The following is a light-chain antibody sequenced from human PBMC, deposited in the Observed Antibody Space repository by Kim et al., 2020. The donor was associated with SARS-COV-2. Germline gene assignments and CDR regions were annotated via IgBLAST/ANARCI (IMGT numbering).Light chain of an antibody. CDR1: QDISSW. CDR2: EAS. Sequence: PSVGGRVTITCRASQDISSWLAWYQQKPGKGPKVLIYEASNLQSGVPSRFSGGGSGTEFTLTRNSLQPEDFATYYCQQAHGFPLAFGGGTKVDIK. CDR3: QQAHGFPLA. V-gene: IGKV1D-12*01. J-gene: IGKJ4*01.